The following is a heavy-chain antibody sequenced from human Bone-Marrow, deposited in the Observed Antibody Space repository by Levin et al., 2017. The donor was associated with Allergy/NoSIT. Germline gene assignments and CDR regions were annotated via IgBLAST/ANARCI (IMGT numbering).Heavy chain of an antibody. CDR2: IGTAGDT. V-gene: IGHV3-13*04. J-gene: IGHJ3*02. D-gene: IGHD3-22*01. Sequence: GESLKISCAASGFTFSSYDMHWVRQATGKGLEWVSAIGTAGDTYYPGSVKGRFTISRENAKNSLYLQMNSLRAGDTAVYYCARGGPSSDLGAFDIWGQGTMVTVSS. CDR3: ARGGPSSDLGAFDI. CDR1: GFTFSSYD.